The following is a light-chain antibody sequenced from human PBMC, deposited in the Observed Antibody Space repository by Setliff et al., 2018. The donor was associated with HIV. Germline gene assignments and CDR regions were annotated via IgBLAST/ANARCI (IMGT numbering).Light chain of an antibody. J-gene: IGLJ1*01. CDR3: SSFAGRLXV. CDR1: SSDVGSYNF. V-gene: IGLV2-11*01. Sequence: QSXXXQPRSVSGSPGQSVTIPCTGTSSDVGSYNFVTWYQQHPGKVPNLIIYDVTRRPSGVPDRFSGSRSGNTASLTISGLQAEDEADYYCSSFAGRLXVFGTGTKVTV. CDR2: DVT.